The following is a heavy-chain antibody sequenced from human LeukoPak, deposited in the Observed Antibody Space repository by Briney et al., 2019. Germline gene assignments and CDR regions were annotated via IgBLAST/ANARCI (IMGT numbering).Heavy chain of an antibody. J-gene: IGHJ5*02. Sequence: ASVKVSFKASGYTFTSYGISWVRQAPGQELEWMGWISAYNGNTNYAQKLQGTVTMTTDTSTSTAYMALRSLRSDDTAVYYCARTLGYSGYDLILRFDPWGQGTLVTVSS. CDR3: ARTLGYSGYDLILRFDP. CDR2: ISAYNGNT. CDR1: GYTFTSYG. V-gene: IGHV1-18*01. D-gene: IGHD5-12*01.